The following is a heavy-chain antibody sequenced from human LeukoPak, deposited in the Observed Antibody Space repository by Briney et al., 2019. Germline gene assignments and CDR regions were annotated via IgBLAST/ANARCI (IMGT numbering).Heavy chain of an antibody. CDR3: ARESQSRQLSLYRTHNWFDP. Sequence: GASVKVSCKASGYTFTGYYMHWVRQAPGQGLEWMGWINPNSGGTNYAQKFQGRVTMTRDTSISTAYMELSRLRSDDTAVYYCARESQSRQLSLYRTHNWFDPWGQGTLVTVSS. V-gene: IGHV1-2*02. J-gene: IGHJ5*02. D-gene: IGHD3-16*02. CDR2: INPNSGGT. CDR1: GYTFTGYY.